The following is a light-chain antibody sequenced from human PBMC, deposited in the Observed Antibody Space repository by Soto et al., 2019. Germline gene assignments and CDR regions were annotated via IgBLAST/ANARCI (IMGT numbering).Light chain of an antibody. CDR3: QAWDSIDVV. Sequence: YELTQPPSVSVSPGQTASITCSGDKLGDKYACWYQQKPGQSPVLVIYQDSKRPSGIPERFSGSNSGNTATLTISGTQAMDEADYYCQAWDSIDVVFGGGTKLTVL. CDR2: QDS. CDR1: KLGDKY. V-gene: IGLV3-1*01. J-gene: IGLJ2*01.